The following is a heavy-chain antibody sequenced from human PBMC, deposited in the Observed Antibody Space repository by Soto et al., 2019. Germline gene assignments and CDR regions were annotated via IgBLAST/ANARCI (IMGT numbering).Heavy chain of an antibody. Sequence: QVQPVESGGGVVQPGRSLRLSCAASGFTFSSYGMHWVRQAPGKGLEWVAVISYDGSNKYYADSVKGRFTISRDNSKNPLYLQMNSLRAEDTAVYYCAKSDGYNYFDYWGQGTLVTVSS. CDR3: AKSDGYNYFDY. D-gene: IGHD5-12*01. V-gene: IGHV3-30*18. J-gene: IGHJ4*02. CDR2: ISYDGSNK. CDR1: GFTFSSYG.